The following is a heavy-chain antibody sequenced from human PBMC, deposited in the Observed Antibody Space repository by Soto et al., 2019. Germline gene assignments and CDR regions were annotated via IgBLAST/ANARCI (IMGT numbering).Heavy chain of an antibody. Sequence: GGSLRLSCAASGFTFSSYAMSWVRQAPGKGLEWVSAISGSGGSTYYADSVKGRFTISRDNSKNTLYLQMNSLRAEDTAVYYCAKDLIVATIIYRAFDIWGQGTMVTVSS. J-gene: IGHJ3*02. CDR1: GFTFSSYA. CDR3: AKDLIVATIIYRAFDI. V-gene: IGHV3-23*01. D-gene: IGHD5-12*01. CDR2: ISGSGGST.